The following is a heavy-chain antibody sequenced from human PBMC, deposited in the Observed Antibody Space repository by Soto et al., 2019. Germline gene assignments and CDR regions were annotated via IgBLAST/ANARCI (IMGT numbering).Heavy chain of an antibody. CDR1: GGSISSGGYY. CDR3: ARGLSFGVDQTAGDY. D-gene: IGHD3-3*01. CDR2: IYYSGST. V-gene: IGHV4-31*03. Sequence: QVQLQESGPGLVKPSQTLSLTCTVSGGSISSGGYYWSWIRQHPGKGLEWIGYIYYSGSTYYNPSLKSRDIISVYTSKNQFSQKLSSVTAAVTAVYYCARGLSFGVDQTAGDYWGQGTLVTVSS. J-gene: IGHJ4*02.